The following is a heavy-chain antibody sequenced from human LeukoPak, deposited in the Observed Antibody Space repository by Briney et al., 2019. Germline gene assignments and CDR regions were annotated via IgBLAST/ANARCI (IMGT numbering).Heavy chain of an antibody. V-gene: IGHV3-33*08. D-gene: IGHD4-11*01. CDR2: IWSDGTEK. CDR1: GFTYSHYG. CDR3: ARDAERGFDYSNSLKY. Sequence: GGSLRLSCTASGFTYSHYGMHWVRQALGKGLEWVAVIWSDGTEKHYSDAVKGRFTVSRDNFGNTLYLQMNSLRGDDTAVYYCARDAERGFDYSNSLKYWGQGTLVTVSS. J-gene: IGHJ4*02.